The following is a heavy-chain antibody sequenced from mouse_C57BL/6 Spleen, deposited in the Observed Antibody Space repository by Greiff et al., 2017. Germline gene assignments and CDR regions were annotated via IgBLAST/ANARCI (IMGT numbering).Heavy chain of an antibody. CDR2: IYPRDGST. J-gene: IGHJ2*01. CDR3: AREEAYNGKGGDYFDY. D-gene: IGHD2-10*01. CDR1: GYTFTSYD. V-gene: IGHV1-85*01. Sequence: QVQLKQSGPELVKPGASVKLSCKASGYTFTSYDINWVKQRPGQGLEWIGWIYPRDGSTKYNEKFKGKATLTVDTSSSTAYMELHSLTSEDSAVYFCAREEAYNGKGGDYFDYWGQGTTLTVSS.